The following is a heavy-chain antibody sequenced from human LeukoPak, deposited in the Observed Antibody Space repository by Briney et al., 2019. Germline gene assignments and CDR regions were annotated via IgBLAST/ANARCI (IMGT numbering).Heavy chain of an antibody. D-gene: IGHD2-8*01. CDR3: AKNVGVYVRSHYYMDV. CDR1: GFTFSSYA. V-gene: IGHV3-23*01. J-gene: IGHJ6*03. CDR2: ISGSGGST. Sequence: GGSLRLSCAASGFTFSSYAMSWVRQAPGKGLEWVSAISGSGGSTYYADSVKGRFTISRGNSKNTLYLQMNSLRAEDTAVYYCAKNVGVYVRSHYYMDVWGKGTTVTVSS.